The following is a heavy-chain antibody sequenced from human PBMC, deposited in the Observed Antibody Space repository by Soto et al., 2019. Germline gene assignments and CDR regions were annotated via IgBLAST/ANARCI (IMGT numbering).Heavy chain of an antibody. CDR1: GGSISSGGYY. CDR2: IYYSGST. V-gene: IGHV4-31*03. D-gene: IGHD2-15*01. J-gene: IGHJ6*02. Sequence: QVQLQESGPGLVKPSQTLSLTCTVSGGSISSGGYYWSWIRQHPGKGLEWIGYIYYSGSTYYNPYLESRDTISVDTSRNQFSLELSSVTVADTAVYFCVRDRDCSGGSCYSLSLSCGMDVWGQGTTVTVSS. CDR3: VRDRDCSGGSCYSLSLSCGMDV.